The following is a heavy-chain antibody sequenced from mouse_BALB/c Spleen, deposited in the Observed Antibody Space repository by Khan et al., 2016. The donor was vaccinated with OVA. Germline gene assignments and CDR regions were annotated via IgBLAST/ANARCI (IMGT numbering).Heavy chain of an antibody. Sequence: VQLKQSGAELVKAGASVKMSCKASGYTFTSYWMHWVKQRLGQGLEWFAETNPTNGRTYYNEKFKSKATLTVDKSSSTAYMLLRGPTFEDSAVYYCARIKKIVATYFDYWGQGTTLTVSS. CDR3: ARIKKIVATYFDY. D-gene: IGHD1-1*01. CDR2: TNPTNGRT. J-gene: IGHJ2*01. V-gene: IGHV1S81*02. CDR1: GYTFTSYW.